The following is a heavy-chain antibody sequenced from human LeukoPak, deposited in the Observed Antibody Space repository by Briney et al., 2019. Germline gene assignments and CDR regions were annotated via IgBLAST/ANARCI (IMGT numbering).Heavy chain of an antibody. V-gene: IGHV1-46*01. CDR1: GYTFTTYY. CDR3: ARVGTAAATADY. D-gene: IGHD6-25*01. CDR2: INPRGGST. J-gene: IGHJ4*02. Sequence: ASVKVSCKAFGYTFTTYYMHWVRQAPGQRPEWMGIINPRGGSTDYAQKFQGRVTMTSDTSTSTVYMELNSLKSEDTAVYFCARVGTAAATADYWGQGTLVTVSS.